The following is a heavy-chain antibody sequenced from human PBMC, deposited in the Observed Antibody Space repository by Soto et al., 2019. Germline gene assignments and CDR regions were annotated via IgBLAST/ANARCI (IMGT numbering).Heavy chain of an antibody. CDR1: GGSISSSSYY. CDR3: ARHGYCSGGSCYSYFDY. D-gene: IGHD2-15*01. Sequence: PSETLSLTCTVSGGSISSSSYYWGWIRQPPGKGLEWIGSIYYSGSTYYNPSLKSRVTISVDTSKNQFSLKLSSVTAADMAVYYCARHGYCSGGSCYSYFDYWGQGTLVTVSS. CDR2: IYYSGST. V-gene: IGHV4-39*01. J-gene: IGHJ4*02.